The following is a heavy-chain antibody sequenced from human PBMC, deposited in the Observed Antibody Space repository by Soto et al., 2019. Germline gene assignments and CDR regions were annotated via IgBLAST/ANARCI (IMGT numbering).Heavy chain of an antibody. CDR1: GGSISSGDYY. J-gene: IGHJ5*02. V-gene: IGHV4-30-4*01. D-gene: IGHD3-10*01. Sequence: SETLSLTCTVSGGSISSGDYYWSWIRQPPGKGLEWIGYIYYSGSTYYNPSLKSRVTISVDTSKNQFSLKLSSVTAADTAVYYCARDRDGPPNWFDPWGQGTLVTVSS. CDR2: IYYSGST. CDR3: ARDRDGPPNWFDP.